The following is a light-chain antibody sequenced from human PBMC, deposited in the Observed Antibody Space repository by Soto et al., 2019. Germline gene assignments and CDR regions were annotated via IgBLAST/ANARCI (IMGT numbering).Light chain of an antibody. J-gene: IGLJ2*01. CDR2: DVT. Sequence: QSALTQPASVSGSPGQSITISCSGTSSDFGGYNYVSWYQQHPGKAPKLLIYDVTNRPSGVSNRFSGSKFGNTASLTISGLQAEDEGDYYCSLYTTTTTVVAFGGGTKLTVL. V-gene: IGLV2-14*03. CDR1: SSDFGGYNY. CDR3: SLYTTTTTVVA.